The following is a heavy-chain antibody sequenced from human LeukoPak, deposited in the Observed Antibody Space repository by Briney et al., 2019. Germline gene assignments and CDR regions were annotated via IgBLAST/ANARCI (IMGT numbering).Heavy chain of an antibody. CDR1: GFIFSTYS. CDR2: ISYDGSNK. V-gene: IGHV3-30*03. D-gene: IGHD3-3*01. J-gene: IGHJ4*02. CDR3: ARDQSPYYDFWSGYLLDY. Sequence: PGGSLRLSCAASGFIFSTYSMNWVRQAPGKGLEWVAVISYDGSNKYYADSVKGRFTISRDNSKNTLYLQMNSLRAEDTAVYYCARDQSPYYDFWSGYLLDYWGQGTLVTVSS.